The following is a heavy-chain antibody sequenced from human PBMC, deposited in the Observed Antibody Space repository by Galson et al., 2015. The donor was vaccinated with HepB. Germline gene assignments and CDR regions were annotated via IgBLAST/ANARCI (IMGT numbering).Heavy chain of an antibody. CDR3: ARDGSPYCSSTSCYWIDY. V-gene: IGHV3-30-3*01. CDR1: GFTFSSYA. J-gene: IGHJ4*02. D-gene: IGHD2-2*01. Sequence: SLRLSCAGSGFTFSSYAMHWVRQAPGKGLEWVAVISYDGSNKYYADSVKGRFTISRDNSKNTLYLQMNSLRAEDTAVYYCARDGSPYCSSTSCYWIDYWGQGTLVTVSS. CDR2: ISYDGSNK.